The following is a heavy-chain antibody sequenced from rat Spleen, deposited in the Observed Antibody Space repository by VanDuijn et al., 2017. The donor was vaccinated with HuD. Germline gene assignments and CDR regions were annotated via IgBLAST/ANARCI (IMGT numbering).Heavy chain of an antibody. V-gene: IGHV5-31*01. J-gene: IGHJ3*01. CDR1: GITFNNYW. CDR3: VRQDTSGYANWFGF. Sequence: EVQLVESGGGRVQPGRSLKLSCVASGITFNNYWMTWIRQAPGKGLEWVASISNAGDTYYPDSVKGRFSISRENAKSTTYLHMNSLRSEDTATYYCVRQDTSGYANWFGFWGQGTLVTVSS. D-gene: IGHD4-3*01. CDR2: ISNAGDT.